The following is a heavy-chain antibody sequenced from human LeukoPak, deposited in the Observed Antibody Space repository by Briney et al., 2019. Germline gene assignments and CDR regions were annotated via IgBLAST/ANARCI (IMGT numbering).Heavy chain of an antibody. CDR1: GDSISTSNSY. Sequence: SETLSLTCTVSGDSISTSNSYWGWIRQPPGKGLEWIGEINHSGSTNYNPSLKSRVTISVDTSKNQFSLKLSSVTAADTAVYYCARPEGVAGTDPRWFDPWGQGTLVTVSS. V-gene: IGHV4-39*07. CDR2: INHSGST. D-gene: IGHD6-19*01. CDR3: ARPEGVAGTDPRWFDP. J-gene: IGHJ5*02.